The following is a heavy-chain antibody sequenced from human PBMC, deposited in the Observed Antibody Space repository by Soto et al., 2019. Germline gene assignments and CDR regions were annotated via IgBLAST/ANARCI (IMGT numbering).Heavy chain of an antibody. V-gene: IGHV5-51*01. Sequence: GESLKISCKGSGYSFTSYWIGWVRQMPGKGLEWMGIIYPGDSDTRYSPSFQGQVTVSADKSISTAYLQWSSLKASDTAMYYCARVAGGSYYYYGMDVWGQGTTVTVSS. CDR2: IYPGDSDT. CDR1: GYSFTSYW. CDR3: ARVAGGSYYYYGMDV. J-gene: IGHJ6*02. D-gene: IGHD1-26*01.